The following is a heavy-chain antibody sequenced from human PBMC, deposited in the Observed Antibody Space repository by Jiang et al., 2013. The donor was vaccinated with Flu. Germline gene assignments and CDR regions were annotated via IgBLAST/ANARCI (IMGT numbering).Heavy chain of an antibody. CDR1: GFTFSSYG. Sequence: VQLLESGGGVVQPGRSLRLSCAASGFTFSSYGMHWVRQAPGKGLEWVAVISYDGSNKYYADSVKGRFTISRDNSKNTLYLQMNSLRAEDTAVYYCAKDSNDYYDSSGYYYFDYWGQGTLVTVSS. CDR3: AKDSNDYYDSSGYYYFDY. V-gene: IGHV3-30*18. CDR2: ISYDGSNK. D-gene: IGHD3-22*01. J-gene: IGHJ4*02.